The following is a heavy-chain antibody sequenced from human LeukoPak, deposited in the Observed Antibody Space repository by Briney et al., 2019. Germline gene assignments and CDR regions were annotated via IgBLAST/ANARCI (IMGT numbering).Heavy chain of an antibody. CDR3: ASQSGRWLQLLHGPLGYYFDY. V-gene: IGHV3-11*04. CDR1: GFTFSDYY. J-gene: IGHJ4*02. D-gene: IGHD5-24*01. Sequence: GGSLRLSCAASGFTFSDYYMSWIRQAPGKGLEWVSYISSSGSTIYYADSVKGRFTISRDNAKNSLYLQMNSLRAEDTAVYYCASQSGRWLQLLHGPLGYYFDYWGQGTLVTVSS. CDR2: ISSSGSTI.